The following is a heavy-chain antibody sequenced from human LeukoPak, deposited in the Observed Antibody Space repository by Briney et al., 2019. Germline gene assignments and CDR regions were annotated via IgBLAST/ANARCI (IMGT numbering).Heavy chain of an antibody. CDR1: GFTFSSYD. V-gene: IGHV3-13*01. CDR3: ARDCGRDELDY. D-gene: IGHD5-24*01. Sequence: RPGGSLRLSCAASGFTFSSYDMHWVRQATGKGLEWVSAIGTAGDTYYPGSVKGRFTISRENAKNSLYLQMNSLRAEDTAVYYCARDCGRDELDYWGQGTLVTVSS. J-gene: IGHJ4*02. CDR2: IGTAGDT.